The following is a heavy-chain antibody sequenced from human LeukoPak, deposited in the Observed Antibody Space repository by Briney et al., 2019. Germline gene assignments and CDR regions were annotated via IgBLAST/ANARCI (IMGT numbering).Heavy chain of an antibody. Sequence: GASVKVPCKASGYTFTSYAMHWVRQAPGQRLEWMGWINAGNGNTKYSQKFQGRVTITRDTSASTAYMELSSLRSEDTAVYYCARGITMVRGVIIIPYFDYWGQGTLVTVSS. J-gene: IGHJ4*02. D-gene: IGHD3-10*01. CDR3: ARGITMVRGVIIIPYFDY. CDR2: INAGNGNT. CDR1: GYTFTSYA. V-gene: IGHV1-3*01.